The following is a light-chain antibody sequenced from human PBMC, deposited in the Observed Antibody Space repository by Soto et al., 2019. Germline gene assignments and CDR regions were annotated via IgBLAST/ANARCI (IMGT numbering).Light chain of an antibody. CDR1: QGINKF. CDR2: GAS. J-gene: IGKJ2*01. CDR3: QQLTNCRIT. V-gene: IGKV1-9*01. Sequence: IQLTQSPSSLSASVGDRVTITCRASQGINKFLAWYQQRPGKAPQLLVYGASTLQSGVPSRFGGSGSGTDLTIIISSLQPEDFANYYCQQLTNCRITFGHGTKLDI.